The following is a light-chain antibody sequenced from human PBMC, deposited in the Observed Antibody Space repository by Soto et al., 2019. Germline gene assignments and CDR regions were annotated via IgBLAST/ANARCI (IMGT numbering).Light chain of an antibody. Sequence: DIQMTQSPSTLSSSVGDRVTITCRASQSIFVWLAWYQQRPGTAPRLLIYEAYSLQSGVPSRFRGSGSGTEFTLTISSLQPDDSATYYCQQYNRYSYTFGQGTKLEI. J-gene: IGKJ2*01. CDR3: QQYNRYSYT. CDR2: EAY. CDR1: QSIFVW. V-gene: IGKV1-5*01.